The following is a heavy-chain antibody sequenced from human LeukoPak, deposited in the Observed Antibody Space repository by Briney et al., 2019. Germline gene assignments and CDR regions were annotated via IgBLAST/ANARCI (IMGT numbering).Heavy chain of an antibody. D-gene: IGHD5/OR15-5a*01. J-gene: IGHJ4*02. CDR3: ANVYGNYYFDF. Sequence: GGSLRLFCATCGFTFSVFAMRWVRHAPGKGLEWVSAISQSGDGTYYADSVKGRFTISRDNSKSTLYLQMSSLRDEDTAIYYCANVYGNYYFDFWGQGTLVTVSS. CDR2: ISQSGDGT. CDR1: GFTFSVFA. V-gene: IGHV3-23*01.